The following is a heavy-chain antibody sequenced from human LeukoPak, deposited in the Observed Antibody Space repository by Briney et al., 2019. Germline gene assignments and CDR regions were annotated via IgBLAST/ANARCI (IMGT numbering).Heavy chain of an antibody. CDR2: IRSKTFGGTT. CDR1: GFTFGTYA. CDR3: TRYSGRTDY. D-gene: IGHD5-18*01. V-gene: IGHV3-49*03. J-gene: IGHJ4*02. Sequence: GGSLRLSCTSSGFTFGTYAVSWFRQAPGKGLAWVAFIRSKTFGGTTEYAASVKGRFTISRDDSKSIAYLQMNSLKTEDTAVYYCTRYSGRTDYWGQGTLVSVSS.